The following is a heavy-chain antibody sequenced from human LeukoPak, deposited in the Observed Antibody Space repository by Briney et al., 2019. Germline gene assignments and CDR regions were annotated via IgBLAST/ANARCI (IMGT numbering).Heavy chain of an antibody. CDR3: ARGDRGHDYGDFHYYYYMDV. CDR2: IIPIFGTA. CDR1: GGTFSSYA. Sequence: SVKVSCKASGGTFSSYAISWVRQAPGQGLEWMGGIIPIFGTANYAQKFQGRVTITTDESTSTAYMELSSLRSEDTAVYYCARGDRGHDYGDFHYYYYMDVWGKGTTVTVSS. J-gene: IGHJ6*03. V-gene: IGHV1-69*05. D-gene: IGHD4-17*01.